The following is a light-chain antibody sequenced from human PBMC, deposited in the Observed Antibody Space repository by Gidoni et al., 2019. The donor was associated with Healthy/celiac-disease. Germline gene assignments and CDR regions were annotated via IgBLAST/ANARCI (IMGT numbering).Light chain of an antibody. CDR2: EVS. J-gene: IGLJ1*01. CDR3: SSYTSINTRV. Sequence: QSALTQPASVSGSPGQSITISCTGTSSDVGVYDYVSWYQQHPGKAPKLMIYEVSNRPSGISNRFSGSKSGNTASLSISGLQAEDEADYYCSSYTSINTRVFGTGTKVTVL. V-gene: IGLV2-14*01. CDR1: SSDVGVYDY.